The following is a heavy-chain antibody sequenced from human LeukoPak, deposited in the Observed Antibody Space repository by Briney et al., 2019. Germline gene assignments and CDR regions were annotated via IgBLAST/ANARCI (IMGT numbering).Heavy chain of an antibody. CDR2: IYYSGST. Sequence: PSETLSLTSTVSGGSISSNSFYWGWIRQPPGKGLEWIGNIYYSGSTYYNLSLKSRVTISVDTSKNQFSLKLSSVTAADTAVYYCARGERGYSYGYWGQGTLVTVSS. J-gene: IGHJ4*02. CDR3: ARGERGYSYGY. CDR1: GGSISSNSFY. V-gene: IGHV4-39*07. D-gene: IGHD5-18*01.